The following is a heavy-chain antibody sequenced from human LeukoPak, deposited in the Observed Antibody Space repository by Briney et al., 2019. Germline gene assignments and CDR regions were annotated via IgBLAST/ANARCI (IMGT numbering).Heavy chain of an antibody. D-gene: IGHD6-13*01. CDR3: ARDSVAGAAAGPAAYYYYGMDV. Sequence: MEWINPNSGVTHYTQKFQGRFTMTRDTSISTAYMDLSRLRSDDTAVYYCARDSVAGAAAGPAAYYYYGMDVWGQGTTVTVSS. CDR2: INPNSGVT. J-gene: IGHJ6*02. V-gene: IGHV1-2*02.